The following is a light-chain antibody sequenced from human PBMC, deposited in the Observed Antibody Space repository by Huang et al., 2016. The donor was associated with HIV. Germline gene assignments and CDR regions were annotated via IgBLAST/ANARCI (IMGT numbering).Light chain of an antibody. CDR1: QNINSY. V-gene: IGKV1-39*01. J-gene: IGKJ4*01. CDR2: AAS. CDR3: QQSESNPLT. Sequence: DIQMTQSPSSLSASVGDRVTITCRASQNINSYLNWYQQKSGKGPKLLIYAASSLQSGVPSRFSGSGSGTDFTLTISSLQPEEFATYYCQQSESNPLTFGGGTKVEIK.